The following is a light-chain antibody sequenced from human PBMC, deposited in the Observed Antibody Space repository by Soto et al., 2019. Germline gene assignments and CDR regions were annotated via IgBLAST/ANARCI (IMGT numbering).Light chain of an antibody. Sequence: QPLPTQPPSVSPASGQKVTISCSGSISNIGDNYVAWYQLLPVGAPKLLISDNESRPSGIPDRFSGSKSGTTSTLAIAGLKTADEAEYYCGTSDTSLSAYVFEAGTKVTVL. CDR1: ISNIGDNY. J-gene: IGLJ1*01. CDR2: DNE. CDR3: GTSDTSLSAYV. V-gene: IGLV1-51*01.